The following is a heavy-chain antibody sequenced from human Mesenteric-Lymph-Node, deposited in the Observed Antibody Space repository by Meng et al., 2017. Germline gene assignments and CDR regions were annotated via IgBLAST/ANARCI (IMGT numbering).Heavy chain of an antibody. CDR3: ARAAARPSDWFDP. D-gene: IGHD6-6*01. J-gene: IGHJ5*02. Sequence: IPLKESGPPLVKPTQTLTLTCTFSGFSLSTSGVGVGWIRQPPGKALECLAIIYGDDEKRYSPSLESRLTVTKDTSKNQVVLTMTNMVPVDTATYYCARAAARPSDWFDPWGQGTLVTVSS. CDR1: GFSLSTSGVG. CDR2: IYGDDEK. V-gene: IGHV2-5*02.